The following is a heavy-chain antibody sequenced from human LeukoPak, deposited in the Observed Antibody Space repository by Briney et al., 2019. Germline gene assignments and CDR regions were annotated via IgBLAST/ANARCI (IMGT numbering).Heavy chain of an antibody. CDR2: LGSRSPDT. Sequence: PGGSLRLSCAASGFTFGSYAMSWVRQAPGKGLDWVSTLGSRSPDTYYADSVKGRFTISRDSSKHTLYLLMNSLRADDTATYYCAKTTETTLSYDAFDIWGQGTMVTVSS. J-gene: IGHJ3*02. D-gene: IGHD1-7*01. CDR3: AKTTETTLSYDAFDI. CDR1: GFTFGSYA. V-gene: IGHV3-23*01.